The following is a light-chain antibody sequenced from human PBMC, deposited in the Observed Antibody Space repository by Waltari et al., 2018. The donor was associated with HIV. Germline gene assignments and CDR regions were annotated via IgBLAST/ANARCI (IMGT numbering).Light chain of an antibody. CDR3: QQYGTSPRT. V-gene: IGKV3-20*01. CDR1: QSVSSSS. Sequence: EIVLTQSPGALSLSPGERATLSCRASQSVSSSSLAWYQQKPGQAPTILIYGASTRVTGIPDRFSGSGSGTDFTLTISRLEPEDFAVYYCQQYGTSPRTFGQGTKVEIK. J-gene: IGKJ1*01. CDR2: GAS.